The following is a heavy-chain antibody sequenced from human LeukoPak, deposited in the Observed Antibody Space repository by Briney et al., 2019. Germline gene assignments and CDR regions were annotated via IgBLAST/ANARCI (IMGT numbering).Heavy chain of an antibody. Sequence: ASVKVSCKASGYTFTSYDINWVRQATGQGLEWMGWMNPNSGNTGYAQKFQGRVTITRNTSISTAYMVLSSLRSDDTVVYYCVRRGAQNAFDIWGQGTMVTVSS. CDR1: GYTFTSYD. CDR2: MNPNSGNT. V-gene: IGHV1-8*03. D-gene: IGHD3-16*01. CDR3: VRRGAQNAFDI. J-gene: IGHJ3*02.